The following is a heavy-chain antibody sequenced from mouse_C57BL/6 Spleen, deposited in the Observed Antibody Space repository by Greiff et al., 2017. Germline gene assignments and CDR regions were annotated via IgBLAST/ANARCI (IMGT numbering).Heavy chain of an antibody. CDR3: ARSSGYGAMDY. D-gene: IGHD3-2*02. CDR1: GYAFSSYW. CDR2: IYPGDGDT. V-gene: IGHV1-80*01. Sequence: QVQLKQSGAELVKPGASVKISCKASGYAFSSYWMNWVKQRPGKGLEWIGQIYPGDGDTNYNGKFKGKATLTADKSSSTAYMQLSSLTSEDSAVYFCARSSGYGAMDYWGQGTSVTVSS. J-gene: IGHJ4*01.